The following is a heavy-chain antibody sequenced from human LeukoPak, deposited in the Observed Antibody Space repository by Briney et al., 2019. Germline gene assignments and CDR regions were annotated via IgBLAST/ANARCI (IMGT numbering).Heavy chain of an antibody. J-gene: IGHJ6*02. CDR1: GYTVTCYA. V-gene: IGHV1-69*04. Sequence: GASVKVSCKASGYTVTCYAISWVRQAPGQGLEWMGRIIPILGIANYAQKFQGRVTITADKSTSTAYMELSSLRSEDTAVYYCARVGYCSGGSCYSGYYYGMDVWGQGTTVTVSS. D-gene: IGHD2-15*01. CDR3: ARVGYCSGGSCYSGYYYGMDV. CDR2: IIPILGIA.